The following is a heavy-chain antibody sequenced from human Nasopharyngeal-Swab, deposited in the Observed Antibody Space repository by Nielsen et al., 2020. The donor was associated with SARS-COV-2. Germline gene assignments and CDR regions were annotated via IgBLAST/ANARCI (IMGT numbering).Heavy chain of an antibody. CDR2: IQQDGSEI. D-gene: IGHD2-2*01. V-gene: IGHV3-7*01. Sequence: VRQAPGQGLEWLANIQQDGSEIYYVASVKGRVPISRDHAKNSLYLQMNSLSAEDMSVYYCAREAATRPANWFDPWGQGTLVTVSS. CDR3: AREAATRPANWFDP. J-gene: IGHJ5*02.